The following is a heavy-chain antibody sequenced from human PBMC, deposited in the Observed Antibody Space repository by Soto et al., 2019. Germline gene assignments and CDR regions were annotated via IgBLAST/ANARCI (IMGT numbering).Heavy chain of an antibody. Sequence: SETLSLTCTVSGGSISSGGYYWSWIRQHPGKGLEWIGYIYYSGSTYYNPSLKSRVTISVDTSKNQFSLKLSSVTAADTAVYYCARLGDYYGSGSYRYYFDYWGQGTLVTVSS. CDR2: IYYSGST. J-gene: IGHJ4*02. CDR1: GGSISSGGYY. CDR3: ARLGDYYGSGSYRYYFDY. D-gene: IGHD3-10*01. V-gene: IGHV4-31*03.